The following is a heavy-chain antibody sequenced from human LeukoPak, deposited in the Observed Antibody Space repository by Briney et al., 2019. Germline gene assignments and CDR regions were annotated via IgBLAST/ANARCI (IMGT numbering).Heavy chain of an antibody. CDR2: IYSGGST. Sequence: GGSLRLSCAASEFSVGSNYMTWVRQAPGKGLEWVSLIYSGGSTYYADSVKGRFTISRDNSKNTLYLQMNSLRAEDTAVYYCAKSLRGYCSSTSCYRPVDYWGQGTLVTVSS. V-gene: IGHV3-66*01. CDR3: AKSLRGYCSSTSCYRPVDY. CDR1: EFSVGSNY. D-gene: IGHD2-2*01. J-gene: IGHJ4*02.